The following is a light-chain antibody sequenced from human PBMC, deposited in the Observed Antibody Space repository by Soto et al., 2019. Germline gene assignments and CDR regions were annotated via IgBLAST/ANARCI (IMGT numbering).Light chain of an antibody. CDR3: QQYNTYPWT. CDR2: KAS. CDR1: QSINNR. V-gene: IGKV1-5*03. Sequence: DIQMTQSPSTLSASVGDRVTITCRASQSINNRLVWYQQKPGIAPILLIYKASSLQSGVPSRFSGSGSGTEFNFTISSLQPADFTTYYCQQYNTYPWTFGHRTKLEI. J-gene: IGKJ1*01.